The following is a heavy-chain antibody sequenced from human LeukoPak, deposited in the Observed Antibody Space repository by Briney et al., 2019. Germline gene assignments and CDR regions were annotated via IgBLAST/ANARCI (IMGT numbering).Heavy chain of an antibody. D-gene: IGHD2-2*01. J-gene: IGHJ6*03. CDR3: ATADCSSTSCYPYFYYYYMDV. CDR1: GYTLTELS. Sequence: ASVKVSCKVSGYTLTELSMHWGRQAPGKGREWMGGFDPEDGETIYAQKFQGRVTMTEDTSTDTAYMELSSLRSEDTAVYYCATADCSSTSCYPYFYYYYMDVWGKGTTVTVSS. V-gene: IGHV1-24*01. CDR2: FDPEDGET.